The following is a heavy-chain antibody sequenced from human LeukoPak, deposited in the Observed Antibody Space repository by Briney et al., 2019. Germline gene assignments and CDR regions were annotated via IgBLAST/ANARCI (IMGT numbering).Heavy chain of an antibody. Sequence: ASVKVSCKASGGTFSSYAISWVRQAPGQGLEWMGWMSPRNGNTGYAQMFQDRVTMTRDTSINTAYMELTSLRSDDTAVYYCARGVNAGMNVWGQGTTVTVSS. J-gene: IGHJ6*02. CDR2: MSPRNGNT. V-gene: IGHV1-8*02. CDR1: GGTFSSYA. CDR3: ARGVNAGMNV. D-gene: IGHD2-8*01.